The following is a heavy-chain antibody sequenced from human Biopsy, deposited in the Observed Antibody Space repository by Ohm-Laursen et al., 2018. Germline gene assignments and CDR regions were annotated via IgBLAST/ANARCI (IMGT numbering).Heavy chain of an antibody. D-gene: IGHD3-9*01. Sequence: SSVKVSCKAPGGTFSNYGVNWVRQAPGQGLEWLGGNIPILGTGNYAQKFQDRVTVAADTSTSTATMELRSLRSDDTAVYYGATKLTGYFHHWGQGTLVSVSS. CDR3: ATKLTGYFHH. CDR1: GGTFSNYG. V-gene: IGHV1-69*06. J-gene: IGHJ1*01. CDR2: NIPILGTG.